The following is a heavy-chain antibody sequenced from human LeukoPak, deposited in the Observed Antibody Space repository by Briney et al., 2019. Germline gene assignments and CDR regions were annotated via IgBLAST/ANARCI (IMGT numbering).Heavy chain of an antibody. V-gene: IGHV4-34*01. J-gene: IGHJ4*02. CDR1: GGSFSGYY. CDR3: ARDLTGYGSSTSCYPYYFDY. D-gene: IGHD2-2*01. Sequence: SETLSLTCAVYGGSFSGYYWSWIRQPPGKGLEWIGEINHRGSTNYNPSLKSRVTISVDTSKTQFSLKLSSVTAADTAVYYCARDLTGYGSSTSCYPYYFDYWGQGTLVTVSS. CDR2: INHRGST.